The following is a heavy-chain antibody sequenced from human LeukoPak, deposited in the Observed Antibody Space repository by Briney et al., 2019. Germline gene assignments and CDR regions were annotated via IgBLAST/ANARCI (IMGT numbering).Heavy chain of an antibody. CDR3: ARGGKYCSSTSCAAAEDY. J-gene: IGHJ4*02. V-gene: IGHV3-7*04. D-gene: IGHD2-2*01. Sequence: GGSLRLSCEGSGFTFSNYWMGWVRQAPGKGLQWVANIKTDGSEKYYVDSVKGRFTISRDNAKNSLYLQMNSLRAEDTAVYYCARGGKYCSSTSCAAAEDYWGQGTLVTVSS. CDR1: GFTFSNYW. CDR2: IKTDGSEK.